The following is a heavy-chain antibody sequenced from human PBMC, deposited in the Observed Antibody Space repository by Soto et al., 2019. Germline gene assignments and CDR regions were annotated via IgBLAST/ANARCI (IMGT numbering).Heavy chain of an antibody. CDR2: INPNSGGT. CDR1: GYTFTGYY. V-gene: IGHV1-2*04. CDR3: ARGGGNEVSNSYYYYYMDV. D-gene: IGHD1-1*01. J-gene: IGHJ6*03. Sequence: ASVKVSCKASGYTFTGYYMHWVRQAPGQGLEWMGWINPNSGGTNYAQKFRGWVTMTRDTSISTAYMELSRLRSDDTAVYYCARGGGNEVSNSYYYYYMDVWGKGTTVTVSS.